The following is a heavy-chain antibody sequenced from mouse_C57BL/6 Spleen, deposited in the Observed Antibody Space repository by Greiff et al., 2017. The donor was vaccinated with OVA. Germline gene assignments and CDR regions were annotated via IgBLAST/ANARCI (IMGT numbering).Heavy chain of an antibody. CDR2: IWSGGST. J-gene: IGHJ3*01. V-gene: IGHV2-2*01. CDR3: AREGFAY. Sequence: QVQLQQSGPGLVQPSQSLSITCTVSGFSLTSYGVHWVRHSPGKGLEWLGVIWSGGSTDSNAAFISKLSISKDNSKSKVFFKMNSRQADDTAIYYCAREGFAYWGQGTLVTVSA. D-gene: IGHD3-3*01. CDR1: GFSLTSYG.